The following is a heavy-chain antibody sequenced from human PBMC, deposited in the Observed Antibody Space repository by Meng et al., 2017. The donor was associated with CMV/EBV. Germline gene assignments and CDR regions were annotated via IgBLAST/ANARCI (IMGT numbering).Heavy chain of an antibody. Sequence: GGSLRLSCAASGFTFSSYSMNWVRQAPGKGLEWVSSISSSSSYIYYADSVKGRFTISRDNSKNTLYLQMNSLRAEDTAVYYCAKVGSTSAYYYYGMDVWGQGTTVTVSS. CDR3: AKVGSTSAYYYYGMDV. J-gene: IGHJ6*02. CDR2: ISSSSSYI. V-gene: IGHV3-21*04. CDR1: GFTFSSYS. D-gene: IGHD2-2*01.